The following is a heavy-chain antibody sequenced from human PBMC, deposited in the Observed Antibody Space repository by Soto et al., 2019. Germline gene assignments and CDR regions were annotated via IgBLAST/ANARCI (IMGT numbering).Heavy chain of an antibody. Sequence: PGGSLRLSCAASGFTFSSYGMHWVRQAPGKGLEWVAVIWYDGSNKYYADSVKGRFTISRDNSKNTLYLQMNSLRAEDTAVYYCARSLSGTGFDYWGQGTLVTVSS. D-gene: IGHD1-1*01. V-gene: IGHV3-33*01. CDR3: ARSLSGTGFDY. J-gene: IGHJ4*02. CDR1: GFTFSSYG. CDR2: IWYDGSNK.